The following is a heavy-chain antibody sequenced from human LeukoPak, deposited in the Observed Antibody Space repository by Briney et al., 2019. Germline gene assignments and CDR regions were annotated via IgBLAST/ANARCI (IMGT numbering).Heavy chain of an antibody. CDR3: AREQPNTGGFEK. CDR1: GYTFTSFF. V-gene: IGHV1-46*01. D-gene: IGHD1-1*01. Sequence: ASVKVSCKASGYTFTSFFIHWVRQAPGQGLEWMGIIRPRDGDTNYAQTFRDRVTLSRDTSTSTVYMALSSLRSEDTAIYYCAREQPNTGGFEKWGQGTLVTVSS. CDR2: IRPRDGDT. J-gene: IGHJ4*02.